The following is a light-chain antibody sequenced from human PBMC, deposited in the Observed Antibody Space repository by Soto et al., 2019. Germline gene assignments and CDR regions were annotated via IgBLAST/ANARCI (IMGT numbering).Light chain of an antibody. J-gene: IGKJ1*01. Sequence: EIVLTQSPGTLSLSPGERATLSCRASQSVSSSYLAWYQQKPGQAPRLLIYGASSRATGIPDRFSGSGSGKDFPLTISRLETEDFAVDYCQQYGSSPWTFGQGTNVEIK. V-gene: IGKV3-20*01. CDR2: GAS. CDR3: QQYGSSPWT. CDR1: QSVSSSY.